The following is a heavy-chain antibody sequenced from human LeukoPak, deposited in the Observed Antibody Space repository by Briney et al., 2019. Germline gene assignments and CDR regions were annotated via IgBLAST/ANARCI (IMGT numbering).Heavy chain of an antibody. CDR3: ARGGDIVVVVAATFDY. V-gene: IGHV1-2*04. Sequence: ASVKVSCKASGYTFTGYYMHWVRQAPGQGLEWKGWSNPNSGGTNYAQKFQGWVTMTRDTSISTAYMELSRLRSDDTAVYYCARGGDIVVVVAATFDYWGQGTLVTVSS. D-gene: IGHD2-15*01. J-gene: IGHJ4*02. CDR2: SNPNSGGT. CDR1: GYTFTGYY.